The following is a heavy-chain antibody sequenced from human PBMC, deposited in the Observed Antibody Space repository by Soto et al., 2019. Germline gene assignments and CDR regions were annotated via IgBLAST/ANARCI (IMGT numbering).Heavy chain of an antibody. CDR2: TDYSGST. D-gene: IGHD2-2*02. J-gene: IGHJ4*02. V-gene: IGHV4-61*01. CDR1: GASVSSNSYY. CDR3: ARADRQYCSVSTCYIFDY. Sequence: KPSETLSLTCIVSGASVSSNSYYWTWIRQPPGKGLEWIGYTDYSGSTKYDPSLKSRVTISVDTSKNQFSLRVSSVTAADTAMFYCARADRQYCSVSTCYIFDYWGQGTQVTVSS.